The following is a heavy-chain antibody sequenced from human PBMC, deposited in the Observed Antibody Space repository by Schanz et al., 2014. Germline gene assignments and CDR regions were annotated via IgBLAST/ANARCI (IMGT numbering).Heavy chain of an antibody. Sequence: EVQLVESGGGLVQPGGSLRLSCTASGFTFSSYSMNWVRQAPGKGLEWVSYVSRSTPDIYYADSVKGRFTISRDNSKNTLFLQMNSLRAEDTAVYYCARDHTTESYYSAGPPIDYCGQGTLLTVSS. CDR2: VSRSTPDI. J-gene: IGHJ4*02. CDR1: GFTFSSYS. V-gene: IGHV3-48*01. D-gene: IGHD1-26*01. CDR3: ARDHTTESYYSAGPPIDY.